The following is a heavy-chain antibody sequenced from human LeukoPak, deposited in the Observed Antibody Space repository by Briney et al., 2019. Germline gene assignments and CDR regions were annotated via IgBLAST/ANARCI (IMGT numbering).Heavy chain of an antibody. CDR1: GGTFSSYA. V-gene: IGHV1-69*13. Sequence: ASVKVSCKASGGTFSSYAISWVRQAPGQGLEWMGGIIPIFGTANYAQKFQGRVTITADESTSTAYMELSSLRSEDTAVYYCARDPEYSSSSGFWFDPWGQGTLVTVSS. D-gene: IGHD6-6*01. CDR3: ARDPEYSSSSGFWFDP. CDR2: IIPIFGTA. J-gene: IGHJ5*02.